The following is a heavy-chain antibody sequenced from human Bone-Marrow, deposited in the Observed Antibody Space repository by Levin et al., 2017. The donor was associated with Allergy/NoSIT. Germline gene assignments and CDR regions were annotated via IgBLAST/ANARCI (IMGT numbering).Heavy chain of an antibody. CDR1: GFTFSSHW. CDR2: INHDGSEK. D-gene: IGHD6-19*01. CDR3: AELSAVAGTSGY. J-gene: IGHJ4*02. V-gene: IGHV3-7*01. Sequence: SCAASGFTFSSHWMHWVRQAPGRGLEWVATINHDGSEKSYVDSVKGRFTISRDNAKNSLYLQMDSLRAEDTAVYYCAELSAVAGTSGYWGQGTLVTVSS.